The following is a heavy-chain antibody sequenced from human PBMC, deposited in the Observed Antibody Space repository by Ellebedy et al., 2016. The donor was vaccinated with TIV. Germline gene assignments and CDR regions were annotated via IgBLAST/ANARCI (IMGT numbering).Heavy chain of an antibody. CDR1: GFTFSTYW. Sequence: GESLKIPCAASGFTFSTYWMHWVRQTPEKGLVWVSRISPDGSGTIYADSVKGRFSVSRDNAKNILYLEMNSLRVEDTAVYYCAKTMVTGFDPWGRGIQVTVSS. CDR2: ISPDGSGT. CDR3: AKTMVTGFDP. V-gene: IGHV3-74*01. J-gene: IGHJ5*02. D-gene: IGHD4/OR15-4a*01.